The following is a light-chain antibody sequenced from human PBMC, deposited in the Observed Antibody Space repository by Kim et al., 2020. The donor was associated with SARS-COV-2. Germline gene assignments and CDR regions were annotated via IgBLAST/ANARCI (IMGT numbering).Light chain of an antibody. Sequence: VSPGARATLSCRASQSVGKSLAWYQQIRGRAPRLLMYGAFTRATGVPARFSGSGSGTDFTLTISSLQSEDFAVYFCQQYSKWPYTFGKGTKLEI. CDR2: GAF. J-gene: IGKJ2*01. V-gene: IGKV3-15*01. CDR1: QSVGKS. CDR3: QQYSKWPYT.